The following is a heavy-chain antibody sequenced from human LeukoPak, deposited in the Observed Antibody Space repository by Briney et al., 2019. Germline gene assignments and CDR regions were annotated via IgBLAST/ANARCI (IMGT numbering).Heavy chain of an antibody. CDR3: ARLFRVVVPAANTHFDY. CDR2: ISSSSSTI. Sequence: GGSLRLSCAASGFTFSSYSMNWVRQAPGKGLEWVSYISSSSSTIYYADSVKGRFTISRDNAKNSLYLQMNSLRAEDTAVYYCARLFRVVVPAANTHFDYWGQGTLVTVSS. V-gene: IGHV3-48*01. D-gene: IGHD2-2*01. CDR1: GFTFSSYS. J-gene: IGHJ4*02.